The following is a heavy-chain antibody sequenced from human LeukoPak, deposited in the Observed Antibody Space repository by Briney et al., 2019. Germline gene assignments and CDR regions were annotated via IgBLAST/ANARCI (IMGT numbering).Heavy chain of an antibody. CDR1: GGSIRSGSHY. Sequence: SETLSLTCTVSGGSIRSGSHYWAWIRQPPGKGLEWIGSIYYSESTNFNPSIENRVTISIDTSKNHFSLKLSSLSAADTSVYYCARRDDSGGNLVDLWGQGTLVTVS. CDR3: ARRDDSGGNLVDL. J-gene: IGHJ4*02. V-gene: IGHV4-39*02. D-gene: IGHD3-22*01. CDR2: IYYSEST.